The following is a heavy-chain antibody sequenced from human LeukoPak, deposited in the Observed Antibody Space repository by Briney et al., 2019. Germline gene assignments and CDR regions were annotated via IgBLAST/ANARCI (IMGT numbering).Heavy chain of an antibody. CDR3: ARRGTAYCRGGNCYSDKYFDY. D-gene: IGHD2-15*01. CDR2: NNYSGNT. CDR1: GGSLTGYY. V-gene: IGHV4-34*01. J-gene: IGHJ4*02. Sequence: SQTLSLTCAVYGGSLTGYYWTWIRQTPGKGLGWIGENNYSGNTNYNRPLKSRVTISAETSKNHFSLRLSSVTAADTAVYYCARRGTAYCRGGNCYSDKYFDYWGQGTQVTVSS.